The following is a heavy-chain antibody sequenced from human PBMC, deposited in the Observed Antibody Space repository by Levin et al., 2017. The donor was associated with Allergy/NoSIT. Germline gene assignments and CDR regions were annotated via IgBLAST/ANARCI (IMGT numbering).Heavy chain of an antibody. CDR3: ARRIVGPTPGFDY. V-gene: IGHV3-23*01. CDR1: GFSFSSYA. Sequence: GGSLRLSCAASGFSFSSYAMSWVRQAPGQGLEWVSAISTGGGDTYYADSVKGRFTISRDNSKNTLYLQMNSLRGEDTAVYYCARRIVGPTPGFDYWGQGTLVTVSS. J-gene: IGHJ4*02. D-gene: IGHD1-26*01. CDR2: ISTGGGDT.